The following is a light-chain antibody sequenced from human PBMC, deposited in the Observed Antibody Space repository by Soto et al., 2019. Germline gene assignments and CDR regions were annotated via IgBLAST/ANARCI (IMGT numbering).Light chain of an antibody. V-gene: IGKV3-15*01. J-gene: IGKJ1*01. CDR3: QQYDNWLTGT. Sequence: DTVLTQSPATLSVSQGERATLSCRASQNIKTNLAWYQHKPGQAPRLLIYGAFTGATGVPARFSGSGSGTEFTLTISSLQSEDFAVYYCQQYDNWLTGTFGQGTKVDI. CDR1: QNIKTN. CDR2: GAF.